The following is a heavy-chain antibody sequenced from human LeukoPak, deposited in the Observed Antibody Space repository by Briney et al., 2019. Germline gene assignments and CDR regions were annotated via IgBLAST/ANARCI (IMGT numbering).Heavy chain of an antibody. V-gene: IGHV2-5*02. CDR3: AHSPPGATPYCSAGNCYSFPAYYFDY. CDR1: GFSLSTSAVG. CDR2: IYWDDDK. Sequence: SGPTLVEPTQTLTLTCTFSGFSLSTSAVGVGLIRQPPGKALEWLALIYWDDDKRYSPSLKSRLTTTKDTSKNQVVLTITNMDPVDTATYYCAHSPPGATPYCSAGNCYSFPAYYFDYWGQGTLVTVSS. D-gene: IGHD2-15*01. J-gene: IGHJ4*02.